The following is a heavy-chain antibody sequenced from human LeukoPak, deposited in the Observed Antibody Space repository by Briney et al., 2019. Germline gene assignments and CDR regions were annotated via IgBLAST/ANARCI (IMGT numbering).Heavy chain of an antibody. J-gene: IGHJ4*02. CDR1: GGSFSGYY. CDR3: AKDRPYCSSTSCYQEYCFDY. D-gene: IGHD2-2*01. CDR2: ISGSGGST. V-gene: IGHV3-23*01. Sequence: ETLSLTCAVYGGSFSGYYWSWIRQAPGKGLEWVSAISGSGGSTYYADSVKGRFTISRDNSKNTLYLQMNSLRAEDTAVYYCAKDRPYCSSTSCYQEYCFDYWGQGTLVTVSS.